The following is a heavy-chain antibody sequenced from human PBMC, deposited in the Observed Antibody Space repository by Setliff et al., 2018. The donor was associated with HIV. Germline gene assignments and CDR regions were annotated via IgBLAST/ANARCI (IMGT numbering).Heavy chain of an antibody. D-gene: IGHD6-6*01. J-gene: IGHJ5*02. CDR2: INHSGST. CDR1: GGSFSGYY. V-gene: IGHV4-34*01. Sequence: PSDTMSLTCAVYGGSFSGYYWSWIRQPPGKGLEWIGEINHSGSTNYSTSLKSRLTISKDTSKSQVVLTMTNMDPVDTATYYCARHSITSLSWFDPWGQGTLVTVSS. CDR3: ARHSITSLSWFDP.